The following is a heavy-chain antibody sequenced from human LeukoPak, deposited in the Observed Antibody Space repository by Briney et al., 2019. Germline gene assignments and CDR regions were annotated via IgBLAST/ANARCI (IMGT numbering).Heavy chain of an antibody. D-gene: IGHD2-2*01. V-gene: IGHV1-2*02. J-gene: IGHJ4*02. CDR2: INPNNSDT. Sequence: GASVTVSCKASGYTFTDYYMHWVRQAPGQGLEWMGCINPNNSDTYYAQKFQGRVTMTMDTSISTAHMEVSRLRSDDTAVYYGARANFLYCSSTSFLFDYWGQGTLVTVSS. CDR1: GYTFTDYY. CDR3: ARANFLYCSSTSFLFDY.